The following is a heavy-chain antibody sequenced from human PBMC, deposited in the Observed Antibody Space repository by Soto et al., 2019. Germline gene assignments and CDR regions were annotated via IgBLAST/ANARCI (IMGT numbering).Heavy chain of an antibody. CDR3: VKENTPETTRDWFGP. CDR1: VDSASFYC. V-gene: IGHV4-4*07. J-gene: IGHJ5*02. CDR2: MYTTGTT. D-gene: IGHD1-1*01. Sequence: SETLSLTCTVSVDSASFYCWSWVRQTAGKGLEWIGRMYTTGTTNYNPSLKSRVTMSIDTSKRQFSLKLSSVTAADTAVYYCVKENTPETTRDWFGPWGQGTLVTVSS.